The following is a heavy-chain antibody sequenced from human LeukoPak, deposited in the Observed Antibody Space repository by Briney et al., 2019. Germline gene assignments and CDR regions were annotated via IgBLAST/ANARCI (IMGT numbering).Heavy chain of an antibody. V-gene: IGHV3-9*03. D-gene: IGHD6-19*01. CDR3: AKSSSRYAVAGTRFDY. Sequence: PGGSLRLSCAASGSTFDDYAMHWVRQAPGKGLEWVSGISWNSGSIGYADSVKGRFTISRDNAKNSLYLQMNSLRAEDMALYYCAKSSSRYAVAGTRFDYWGQGTLVTVSS. CDR1: GSTFDDYA. CDR2: ISWNSGSI. J-gene: IGHJ4*02.